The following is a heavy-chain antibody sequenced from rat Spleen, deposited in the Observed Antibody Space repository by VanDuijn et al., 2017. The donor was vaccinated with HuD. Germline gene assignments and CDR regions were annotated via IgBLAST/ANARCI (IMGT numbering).Heavy chain of an antibody. V-gene: IGHV5-20*01. CDR2: ISTDGTAT. CDR1: GFTFSDSY. CDR3: TTGDYGYTRLFAY. Sequence: EVQLVESGGGLVQPGRSLKLSCAASGFTFSDSYMAWVRQAPKKDLEWVASISTDGTATYYRDSVKGRFTISRDTAQNTLYLQMNSLRSEDTATYYCTTGDYGYTRLFAYWGQGTLVTVSS. J-gene: IGHJ3*01. D-gene: IGHD1-9*01.